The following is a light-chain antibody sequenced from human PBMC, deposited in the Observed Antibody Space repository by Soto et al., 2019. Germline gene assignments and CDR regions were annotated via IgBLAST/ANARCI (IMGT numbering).Light chain of an antibody. CDR3: SSYTNRTPRV. J-gene: IGLJ3*02. CDR1: SSDVGGNNY. Sequence: QSVLTQPASVSGSPGQSITISCTGSSSDVGGNNYVCWYQQHPGKAPKLMIYEVNNRPSGISTRFSGHKSGNTASRTISGLQAEDESDYSCSSYTNRTPRVFGGGTKLTVL. V-gene: IGLV2-14*01. CDR2: EVN.